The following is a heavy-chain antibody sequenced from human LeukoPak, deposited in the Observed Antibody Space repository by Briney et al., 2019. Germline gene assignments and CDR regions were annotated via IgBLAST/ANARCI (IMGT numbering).Heavy chain of an antibody. CDR1: GYSFTSYW. Sequence: GESLEISCKGSGYSFTSYWIGWVRQIPGKGLEWMGIIYPDDSDTRYSPSFQGQVTISADKSISTAYLQWSSLKASDTAMYYCARLPGYGGNSGGLDYWGQGTLVTVSS. V-gene: IGHV5-51*01. J-gene: IGHJ4*02. CDR3: ARLPGYGGNSGGLDY. D-gene: IGHD4-23*01. CDR2: IYPDDSDT.